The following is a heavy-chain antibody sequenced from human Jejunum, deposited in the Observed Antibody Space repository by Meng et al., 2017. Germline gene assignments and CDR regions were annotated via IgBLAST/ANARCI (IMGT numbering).Heavy chain of an antibody. CDR3: ARDMPYSSGSFDY. Sequence: QVHVVQSGAEVKKPGASVKVSCKASGYTFTRFGISWVRQAPGQGLEWMGWITAGNGNTKYSQKFQGRVTITRDTSASTAYMELSSLRSEDTAVYYCARDMPYSSGSFDYWGQGTLVTVSS. CDR2: ITAGNGNT. CDR1: GYTFTRFG. D-gene: IGHD3-10*01. J-gene: IGHJ4*02. V-gene: IGHV1-18*01.